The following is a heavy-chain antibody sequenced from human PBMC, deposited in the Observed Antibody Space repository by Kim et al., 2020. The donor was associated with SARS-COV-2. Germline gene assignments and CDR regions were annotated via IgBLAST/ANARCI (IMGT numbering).Heavy chain of an antibody. V-gene: IGHV3-66*01. CDR3: ARETVTTAAFDY. Sequence: GGSLRLSCAASGFTVSSNYMSWVRQAPGKGLEWVSVIYSGGSTYYADSVKGRFTISRDNSKNTLYLQMNSLRAEDTAVYYCARETVTTAAFDYWGQGTLVTVSS. CDR2: IYSGGST. CDR1: GFTVSSNY. D-gene: IGHD4-17*01. J-gene: IGHJ4*02.